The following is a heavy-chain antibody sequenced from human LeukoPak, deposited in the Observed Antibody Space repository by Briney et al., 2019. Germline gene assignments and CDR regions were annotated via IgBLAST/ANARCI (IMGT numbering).Heavy chain of an antibody. Sequence: PGRSLRLSCAASGFTFSSYAMHWVRQAPGKGLEWVAVISYDGSNKYYADSVKGRFTISRDNSKNMLYLQMNSLRAEDTAVYYCARDRYSSSWELFDYWGQGTLVTVSS. V-gene: IGHV3-30-3*01. D-gene: IGHD6-13*01. CDR2: ISYDGSNK. CDR1: GFTFSSYA. CDR3: ARDRYSSSWELFDY. J-gene: IGHJ4*02.